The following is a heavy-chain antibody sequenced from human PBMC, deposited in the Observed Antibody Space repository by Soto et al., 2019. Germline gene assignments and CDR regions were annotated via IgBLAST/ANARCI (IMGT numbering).Heavy chain of an antibody. V-gene: IGHV3-48*02. Sequence: GGSPRLSCAASGFTFISYSMNWVRQAPGQGLEWVSYISSSSSTIYYADSVKGRFTISRDNAKNSLYLQMNSLRDEDTTVYYCARGVYSSSSGVGYWGQGTLVTVSS. D-gene: IGHD6-6*01. J-gene: IGHJ4*02. CDR2: ISSSSSTI. CDR1: GFTFISYS. CDR3: ARGVYSSSSGVGY.